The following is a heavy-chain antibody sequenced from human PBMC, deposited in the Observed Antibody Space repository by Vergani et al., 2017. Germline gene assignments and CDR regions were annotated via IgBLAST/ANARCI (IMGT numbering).Heavy chain of an antibody. CDR1: GFTFSSYW. V-gene: IGHV3-7*01. D-gene: IGHD6-19*01. CDR2: IKQDGSEK. J-gene: IGHJ4*02. CDR3: ARLTGSSGWYDMLSAFAPSRNVDY. Sequence: EVQLVESGGGLVQPGGSLRLSCAASGFTFSSYWMSWVRQAPGKGLEWVANIKQDGSEKYYVDSVKGRFTISRDNAKNSLYLQMNSLRAEDTAVYYCARLTGSSGWYDMLSAFAPSRNVDYWGQGTLVTVSS.